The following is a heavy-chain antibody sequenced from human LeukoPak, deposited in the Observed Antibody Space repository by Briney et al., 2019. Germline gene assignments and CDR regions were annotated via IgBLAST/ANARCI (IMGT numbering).Heavy chain of an antibody. CDR2: IYYSGST. V-gene: IGHV4-30-4*01. CDR3: AREAGRWLQFDY. Sequence: SETLSLTCTVSGGSISSGDYYWSWIRQPPGKGLEWIGYIYYSGSTYYNPSLKSRVTISVDTSKNQFSLKLSSVTAADMAVYYCAREAGRWLQFDYWGQGTLVTVSS. D-gene: IGHD5-24*01. CDR1: GGSISSGDYY. J-gene: IGHJ4*02.